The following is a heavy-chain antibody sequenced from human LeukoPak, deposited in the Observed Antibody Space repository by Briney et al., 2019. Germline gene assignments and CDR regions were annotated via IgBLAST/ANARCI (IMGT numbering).Heavy chain of an antibody. CDR2: INDSGSI. D-gene: IGHD1-1*01. CDR3: AREKYNALGY. CDR1: GFSISTGYF. J-gene: IGHJ4*02. Sequence: SETLSLTCTVSGFSISTGYFWGWIRQPPGKGLEWIGAINDSGSIYYNPSLKSRVTISVDTSKNQFSLKVYSVTAADTAVYFCAREKYNALGYWGQGTLVTVSS. V-gene: IGHV4-38-2*02.